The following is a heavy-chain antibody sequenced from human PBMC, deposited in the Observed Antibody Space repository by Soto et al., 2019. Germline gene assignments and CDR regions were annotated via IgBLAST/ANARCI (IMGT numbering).Heavy chain of an antibody. Sequence: QVQLQQWGAGLLKPSETLSLTCAVYGGSFSGYYWSWIRQPPGKGLEWIGEINHSGSTNYNPSLKSRVTISVDTYKNQFSLKLSSVTAADTAVYYCARDIVVVPAAKPNWFDPWGQGTLVTVSS. CDR3: ARDIVVVPAAKPNWFDP. CDR1: GGSFSGYY. D-gene: IGHD2-2*01. CDR2: INHSGST. V-gene: IGHV4-34*01. J-gene: IGHJ5*02.